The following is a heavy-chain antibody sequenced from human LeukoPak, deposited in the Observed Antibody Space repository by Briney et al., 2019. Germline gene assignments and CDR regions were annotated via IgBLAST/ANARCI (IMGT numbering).Heavy chain of an antibody. J-gene: IGHJ4*02. CDR2: ISSGSSYI. V-gene: IGHV3-21*01. Sequence: PGGSLRLSCAASAFTFSSYAMNWVRQAPGKGLEWVSSISSGSSYISYADSVKGRFTISRDNAKNSLYLQMNSLRAEDTAVYFCARVDLRSGSYFDYWGQGTLVTVSS. CDR3: ARVDLRSGSYFDY. CDR1: AFTFSSYA. D-gene: IGHD3-10*01.